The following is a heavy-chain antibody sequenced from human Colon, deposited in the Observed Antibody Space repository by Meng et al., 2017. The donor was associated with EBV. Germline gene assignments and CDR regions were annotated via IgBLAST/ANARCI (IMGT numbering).Heavy chain of an antibody. CDR2: IDHGGNT. V-gene: IGHV4-34*01. J-gene: IGHJ5*02. CDR3: ARRGPSGNFSP. Sequence: QVQLQQWGGGLLKPSEPLSRSCAVYGGSFRDYYWTWIRHPPGKGLEWIGEIDHGGNTKYNPSLKSRVTISLDTSKKQFSLKVSSVTAADSAVYYCARRGPSGNFSPWSQGALVTVSS. D-gene: IGHD3-10*01. CDR1: GGSFRDYY.